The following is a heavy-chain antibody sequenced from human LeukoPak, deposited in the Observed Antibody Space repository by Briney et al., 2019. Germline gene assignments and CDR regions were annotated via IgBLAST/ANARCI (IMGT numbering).Heavy chain of an antibody. D-gene: IGHD2/OR15-2a*01. J-gene: IGHJ4*02. CDR1: GYTFTSYA. CDR3: ARDVPLQYLLDY. Sequence: GATVKVSCKASGYTFTSYAMHWVRQAPGQRLEWMGWINAGNGNTKYSQKFQGRVTITRDTSASTAYMELSSLRSEDTAVYYCARDVPLQYLLDYWGQGTLVTVSS. CDR2: INAGNGNT. V-gene: IGHV1-3*01.